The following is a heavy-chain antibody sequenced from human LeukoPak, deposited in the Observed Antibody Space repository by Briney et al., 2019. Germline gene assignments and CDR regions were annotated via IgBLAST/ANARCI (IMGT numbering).Heavy chain of an antibody. Sequence: SETLSLTCTVSGGSISSSSAYWGWIRQPPGKGLEWIGSIYYSKNTYYNPSLKSRVPISAATYKNQFSLTLGSVSATDTAVYYCVSPRGFSYGYFDYWGQGTLVTVSS. J-gene: IGHJ4*02. D-gene: IGHD5-18*01. CDR1: GGSISSSSAY. CDR2: IYYSKNT. V-gene: IGHV4-39*01. CDR3: VSPRGFSYGYFDY.